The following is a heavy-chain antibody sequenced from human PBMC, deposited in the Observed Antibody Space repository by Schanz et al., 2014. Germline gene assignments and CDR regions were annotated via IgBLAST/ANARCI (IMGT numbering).Heavy chain of an antibody. Sequence: VQLVESGGGLVQPGGSLRLSCAAYGFTLSSYAMHWVRQAPGKGLEWVAVISYDGSNKYYADSVKGRFTISRDNSKNTLYLQMNSLRAEDTAVYYCARDLEGCDGGGGGFDPWGQGTLVTVSS. CDR2: ISYDGSNK. CDR3: ARDLEGCDGGGGGFDP. D-gene: IGHD2-21*01. V-gene: IGHV3-30-3*01. CDR1: GFTLSSYA. J-gene: IGHJ5*02.